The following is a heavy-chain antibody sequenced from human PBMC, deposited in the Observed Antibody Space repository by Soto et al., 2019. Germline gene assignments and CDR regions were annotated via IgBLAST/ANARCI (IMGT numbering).Heavy chain of an antibody. CDR2: ISAYNGNT. V-gene: IGHV1-18*01. CDR1: GYTFTSYG. J-gene: IGHJ4*02. Sequence: ASVKVSCKASGYTFTSYGISWVRQAPGQGLEWMGWISAYNGNTNYAQKLQGRVTMTTDTSTSTAYMELRSLRSDDTAVYYCALRLGYCSCGSCCFDYWGQGTLVTVSS. D-gene: IGHD2-15*01. CDR3: ALRLGYCSCGSCCFDY.